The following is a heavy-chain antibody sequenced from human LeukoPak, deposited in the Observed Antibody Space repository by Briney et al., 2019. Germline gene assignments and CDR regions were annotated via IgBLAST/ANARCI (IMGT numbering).Heavy chain of an antibody. CDR3: AKDIEGIAVAGTHFDY. CDR2: ISWNSGSI. D-gene: IGHD6-19*01. J-gene: IGHJ4*02. V-gene: IGHV3-9*01. CDR1: GFTFSDYW. Sequence: PGGSLRLSCAASGFTFSDYWMHWVRQAPGKGLEWVSGISWNSGSIGYADSVKGRFTISRDNAKNSLYLQMNSLRAEDTALYYCAKDIEGIAVAGTHFDYWGQGTLVTVSS.